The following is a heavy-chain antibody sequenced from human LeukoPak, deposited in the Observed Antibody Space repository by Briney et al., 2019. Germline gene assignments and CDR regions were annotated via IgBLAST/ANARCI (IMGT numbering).Heavy chain of an antibody. CDR3: AKSPWFGELLPHYYYYYYMDV. CDR1: GFTFSSYG. Sequence: HPGGTLRLSCAASGFTFSSYGMSWVRQAPGKGLEWVLAISGSGGSTYYADSVKGRFTISRDNSKNTLYLQMNSLRAEDTAVYYCAKSPWFGELLPHYYYYYYMDVWGKGTTVTISS. V-gene: IGHV3-23*01. D-gene: IGHD3-10*01. CDR2: ISGSGGST. J-gene: IGHJ6*03.